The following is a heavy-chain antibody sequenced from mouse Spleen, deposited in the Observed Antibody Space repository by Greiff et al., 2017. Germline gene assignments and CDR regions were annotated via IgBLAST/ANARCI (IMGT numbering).Heavy chain of an antibody. V-gene: IGHV1-39*01. CDR1: GYSFTDYN. CDR3: ARGGFLNWYFDV. Sequence: VHVKQSGPELVKPGASVKISCKASGYSFTDYNMNWVKQSNGKSLEWIGVINPNYGTTSYNQKFKGKATLTVDQSSSTAYMQLNSLTSEDSAVYYCARGGFLNWYFDVWGAGTTVTVSS. CDR2: INPNYGTT. J-gene: IGHJ1*01.